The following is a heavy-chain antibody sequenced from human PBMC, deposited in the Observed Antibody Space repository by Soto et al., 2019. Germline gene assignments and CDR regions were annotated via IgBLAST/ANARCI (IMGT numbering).Heavy chain of an antibody. Sequence: GGSLRLSCAASGFTFSSYAMSWVRQAPGKGLGWVSAMSGSGGSTYYADSVKGRFTISRDNSKNTLYLQMNSLRAEDTAVYYCAKTATVTTTFAYWGQGTLVTVSS. J-gene: IGHJ4*02. CDR3: AKTATVTTTFAY. D-gene: IGHD4-17*01. CDR1: GFTFSSYA. V-gene: IGHV3-23*01. CDR2: MSGSGGST.